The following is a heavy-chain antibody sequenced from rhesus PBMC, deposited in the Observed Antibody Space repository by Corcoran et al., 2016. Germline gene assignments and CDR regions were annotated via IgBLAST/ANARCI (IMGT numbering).Heavy chain of an antibody. CDR2: IFGNIAST. CDR3: ARRDIVVVFTPAYDY. J-gene: IGHJ4*01. D-gene: IGHD2-27*01. CDR1: GGPISGFYS. Sequence: QVQLQESGPGLVKPSETLSLTCTVSGGPISGFYSWSWIRQPPGQGPEWIGGIFGNIASTYYNHYLKSRVTIFKKTSKTQFSLKLSSVTAADTAVYYGARRDIVVVFTPAYDYWGQGVLVTVSS. V-gene: IGHV4-143*01.